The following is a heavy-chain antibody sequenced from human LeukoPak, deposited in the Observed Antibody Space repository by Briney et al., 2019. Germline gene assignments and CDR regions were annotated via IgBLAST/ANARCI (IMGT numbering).Heavy chain of an antibody. CDR3: AKDRGSGSYYGSDY. V-gene: IGHV3-30*18. CDR2: ISYDGSNK. Sequence: GRSLRLSGAASGFTFSSYGMHWVRQAPGKGLEWVAVISYDGSNKYYADSVKGRFTISRDNSKNTLYLQMNSLRAEDTAVYYCAKDRGSGSYYGSDYWGQGTLVTVSS. J-gene: IGHJ4*02. CDR1: GFTFSSYG. D-gene: IGHD3-10*01.